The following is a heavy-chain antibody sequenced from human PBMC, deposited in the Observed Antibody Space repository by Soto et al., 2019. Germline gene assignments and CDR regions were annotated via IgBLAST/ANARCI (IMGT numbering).Heavy chain of an antibody. V-gene: IGHV1-18*01. D-gene: IGHD3-10*01. CDR1: GYTFTSYG. Sequence: GASVKVSCKASGYTFTSYGISWVRQAPGQGLEWMGWISAYNGNTNYAQKLQGRVTMTTDTSTSTAYMELRSLRSDDTAVYYCAIRNGSGSYCKAPDAFDIWGQGTMVTVSS. CDR3: AIRNGSGSYCKAPDAFDI. CDR2: ISAYNGNT. J-gene: IGHJ3*02.